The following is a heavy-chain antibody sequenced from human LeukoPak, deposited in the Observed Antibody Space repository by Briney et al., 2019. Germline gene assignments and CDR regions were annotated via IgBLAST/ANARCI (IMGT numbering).Heavy chain of an antibody. Sequence: GGSLRLSCAASGFIFSKFAMHWVRQAPGRGLESVSGTSYNGDGTYYANSVKGRFTISRDNSKKTLYLQVGSLRVEDMGVYYCARGHFWSGYTYQDYFYYMDVWGKGTAVTVSS. CDR1: GFIFSKFA. J-gene: IGHJ6*03. CDR3: ARGHFWSGYTYQDYFYYMDV. D-gene: IGHD3-3*02. CDR2: TSYNGDGT. V-gene: IGHV3-64*01.